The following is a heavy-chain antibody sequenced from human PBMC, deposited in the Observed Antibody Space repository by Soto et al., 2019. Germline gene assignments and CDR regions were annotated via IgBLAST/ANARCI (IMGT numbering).Heavy chain of an antibody. Sequence: EVQLVESGGGLVQPGGSLRLSCGASGFTFSSHWMHWVRQTPGKGLVWVSRINTDGSGTSYADSVKGRFTISRDNAKNTLDLQMNSLRAEDTAVYYCAREVYSNYEYDGFDVWGQGTTVTVSS. CDR2: INTDGSGT. V-gene: IGHV3-74*01. CDR1: GFTFSSHW. D-gene: IGHD4-4*01. CDR3: AREVYSNYEYDGFDV. J-gene: IGHJ3*01.